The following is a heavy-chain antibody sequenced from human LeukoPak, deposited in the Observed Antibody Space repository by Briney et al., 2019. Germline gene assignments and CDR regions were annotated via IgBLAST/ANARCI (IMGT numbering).Heavy chain of an antibody. D-gene: IGHD3-10*01. CDR1: GGTFSSYA. CDR3: AISPGSGSYYKDHYYYYMDV. Sequence: GASVKVSCKASGGTFSSYAISWVRQAPGQGLEWMGGITPIFGTANYAQKFQGRVTITADESTSTAYMELSSLRSEDTAVYYCAISPGSGSYYKDHYYYYMDVWGKGTTVTVSS. J-gene: IGHJ6*03. CDR2: ITPIFGTA. V-gene: IGHV1-69*13.